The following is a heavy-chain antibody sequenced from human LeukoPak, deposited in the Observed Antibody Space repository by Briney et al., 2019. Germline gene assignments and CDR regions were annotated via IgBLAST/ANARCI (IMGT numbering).Heavy chain of an antibody. CDR3: ARDPI. CDR2: IQSSGST. Sequence: SQTLSLTCTVSGDSISGADYFWSWIRQSSGKGLEWIGYIQSSGSTYYNPSLKSRVTILVDTSKNRFSLKLTSVTAADTAVYYRARDPIWGQGTLVTVSS. V-gene: IGHV4-31*03. J-gene: IGHJ1*01. CDR1: GDSISGADYF.